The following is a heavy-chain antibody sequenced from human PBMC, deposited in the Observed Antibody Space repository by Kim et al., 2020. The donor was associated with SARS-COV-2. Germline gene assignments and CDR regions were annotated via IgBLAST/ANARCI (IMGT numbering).Heavy chain of an antibody. CDR3: AREGRGEWEPSIRAFDI. D-gene: IGHD1-26*01. J-gene: IGHJ3*02. CDR2: ISYDGSNK. V-gene: IGHV3-30*04. Sequence: GGSLRLSCAASGFTFSSYAMHWVRQAPGKGLEWVAVISYDGSNKYYADSVKGRFTISRDNSKNTLYLQMNSLRAEDTAVYYCAREGRGEWEPSIRAFDIWGQGTMVTVSS. CDR1: GFTFSSYA.